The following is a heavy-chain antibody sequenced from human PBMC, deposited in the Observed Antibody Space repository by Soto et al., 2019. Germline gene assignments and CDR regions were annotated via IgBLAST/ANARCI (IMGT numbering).Heavy chain of an antibody. CDR3: AREVAGTFVP. V-gene: IGHV1-8*01. J-gene: IGHJ5*02. CDR2: MNPNSGNT. Sequence: QVQLVQPGVEWRNPGASVKVSSKASGYPLPSYDINWVRQATGKGLEWMGWMNPNSGNTAYAQKFQGRVTMTRNTSISTAYMELSSLRSEDTAVYYCAREVAGTFVPWGQGTLVTVSS. D-gene: IGHD3-16*01. CDR1: GYPLPSYD.